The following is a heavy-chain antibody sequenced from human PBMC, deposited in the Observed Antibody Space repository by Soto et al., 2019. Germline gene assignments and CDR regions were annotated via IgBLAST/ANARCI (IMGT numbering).Heavy chain of an antibody. V-gene: IGHV1-18*01. CDR2: ISAYNGNT. D-gene: IGHD3-10*01. J-gene: IGHJ4*01. CDR1: GYTFTTYG. CDR3: ARLCASGSYPYDY. Sequence: ASVKVSPKASGYTFTTYGISWLRQAPGQGLERMGWISAYNGNTNYAQNLQGRVTMSTHVSTSIAYMALRSLRSEDAAVYYCARLCASGSYPYDYWGHGRLVTVSS.